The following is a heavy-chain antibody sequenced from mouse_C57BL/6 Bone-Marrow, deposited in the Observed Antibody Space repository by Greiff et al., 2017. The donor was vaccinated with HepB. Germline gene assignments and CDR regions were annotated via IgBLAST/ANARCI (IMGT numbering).Heavy chain of an antibody. D-gene: IGHD1-1*02. J-gene: IGHJ1*03. CDR1: GYAFTNYL. V-gene: IGHV1-54*01. Sequence: VQGVESGAELVRPGTSVKVSCKASGYAFTNYLIEWVKQRPGQGLEWIGVINPGSGGTNYNEKFKGKATLTADKSSSTAYMQLSSLTSEDSAVYFCARRWEPWYFDVWGTGTTVTVSS. CDR3: ARRWEPWYFDV. CDR2: INPGSGGT.